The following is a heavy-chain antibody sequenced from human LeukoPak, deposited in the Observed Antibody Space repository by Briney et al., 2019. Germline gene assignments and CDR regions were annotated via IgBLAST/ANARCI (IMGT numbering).Heavy chain of an antibody. Sequence: GGSLRLSCAASGITVSSNYMSWVRQAPGKGLEWVSVIYSGGSTYYADSVKGRFTISRDNSKNTLYLQMNSLRAEDTAVYYCARGSIVGATSAFDIWGQGTMVTVSS. CDR1: GITVSSNY. CDR2: IYSGGST. D-gene: IGHD1-26*01. J-gene: IGHJ3*02. CDR3: ARGSIVGATSAFDI. V-gene: IGHV3-66*02.